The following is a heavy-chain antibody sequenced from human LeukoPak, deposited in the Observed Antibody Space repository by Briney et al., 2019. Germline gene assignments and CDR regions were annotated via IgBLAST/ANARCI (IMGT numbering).Heavy chain of an antibody. CDR2: ISGSGSFI. J-gene: IGHJ4*02. D-gene: IGHD2-15*01. CDR3: ARDRGLYYFDY. Sequence: GGSLRLSCAASGFTFSTYEMNWVRQAPGKGLEWLSYISGSGSFIYYADSVKGRFTISRDSAKNSLYLQMNSLRAEDTAVYYCARDRGLYYFDYWGQGTLVTVS. V-gene: IGHV3-48*03. CDR1: GFTFSTYE.